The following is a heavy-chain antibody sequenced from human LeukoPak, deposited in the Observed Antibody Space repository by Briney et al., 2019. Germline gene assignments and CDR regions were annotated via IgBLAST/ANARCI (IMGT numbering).Heavy chain of an antibody. CDR1: GFTFSSYD. J-gene: IGHJ3*02. V-gene: IGHV3-13*01. Sequence: GGSLRLSCAASGFTFSSYDMHWVRQATGKGLEWVSAIGTAGDTYYPGSVKGRFTISRENAKNSLYLQMNSLRAGDTAVYYCVRSLGGYYDSSGYYYGHDAFDIWGQGTMVTVSS. CDR3: VRSLGGYYDSSGYYYGHDAFDI. CDR2: IGTAGDT. D-gene: IGHD3-22*01.